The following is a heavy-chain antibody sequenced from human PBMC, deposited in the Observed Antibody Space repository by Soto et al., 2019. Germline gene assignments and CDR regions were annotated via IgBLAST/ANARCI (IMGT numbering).Heavy chain of an antibody. D-gene: IGHD3-16*01. CDR3: EKSLRGMIPSPPFDP. V-gene: IGHV3-30*18. J-gene: IGHJ5*02. CDR1: GFTFSSYG. CDR2: ISYDGSNK. Sequence: QVQLVESGGGVVQPGRSLRLSCAASGFTFSSYGMHWVRQAPGKGLEWVAVISYDGSNKYYADSVKGRFTISRDNSKNTLYLQMNRLRAEDTAVYYCEKSLRGMIPSPPFDPWGQGTLVTVSS.